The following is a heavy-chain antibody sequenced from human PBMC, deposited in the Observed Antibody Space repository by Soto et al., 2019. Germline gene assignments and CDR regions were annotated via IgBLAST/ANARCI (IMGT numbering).Heavy chain of an antibody. CDR2: IKQDGSEK. V-gene: IGHV3-7*01. Sequence: PGGSLRLSCAASGFTFSSYSMRWVRQAPGKGLEWVSNIKQDGSEKYYVDSVKGRFTISRENAKNSLYLQMNSLRDEDTAVYYCVRDSLTARLPVRCWGQGTLVTVSS. CDR3: VRDSLTARLPVRC. CDR1: GFTFSSYS. D-gene: IGHD6-6*01. J-gene: IGHJ4*02.